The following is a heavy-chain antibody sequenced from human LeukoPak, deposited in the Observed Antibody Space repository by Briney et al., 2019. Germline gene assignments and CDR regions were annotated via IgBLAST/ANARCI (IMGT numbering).Heavy chain of an antibody. CDR2: TRSSIYGGTP. Sequence: GGSLRLSCTSSGFTFREFAVSWFRQAPGKGLEWIGFTRSSIYGGTPKAAASVKGRFIFSRDDSKGVAYLRMNSLKTDDTAVYYCSREWGNGNDLRPDSWGQGTLVTVSS. D-gene: IGHD1-1*01. V-gene: IGHV3-49*03. CDR3: SREWGNGNDLRPDS. J-gene: IGHJ4*02. CDR1: GFTFREFA.